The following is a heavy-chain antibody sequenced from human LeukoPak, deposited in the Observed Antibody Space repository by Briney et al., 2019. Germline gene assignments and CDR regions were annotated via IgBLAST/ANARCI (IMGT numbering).Heavy chain of an antibody. CDR1: GYTFSGYY. J-gene: IGHJ5*02. V-gene: IGHV1-2*02. Sequence: GASVKVSLKCSGYTFSGYYLHLVRQAPGQGLEWMGWINPNSGGTNYAQKFQGRVIITTEKSINTAYMELIRLPTDETAAFYCARAGGGSWFAPWGQGTLVTVSS. CDR3: ARAGGGSWFAP. CDR2: INPNSGGT. D-gene: IGHD2-15*01.